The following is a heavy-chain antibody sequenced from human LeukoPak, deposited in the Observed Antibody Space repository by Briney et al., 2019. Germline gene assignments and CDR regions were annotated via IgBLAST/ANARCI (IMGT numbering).Heavy chain of an antibody. CDR1: GGSISSGGYY. D-gene: IGHD6-19*01. Sequence: SQTLSLTCTVSGGSISSGGYYWSWIRQPPGKGLEWIGYIYHSGSTYYNPSLKSRVTISVDTSKNQFSLKLSSVTAADTAVYYCATPSSRGAFDIWGQGTMVTVSS. CDR2: IYHSGST. V-gene: IGHV4-30-2*01. CDR3: ATPSSRGAFDI. J-gene: IGHJ3*02.